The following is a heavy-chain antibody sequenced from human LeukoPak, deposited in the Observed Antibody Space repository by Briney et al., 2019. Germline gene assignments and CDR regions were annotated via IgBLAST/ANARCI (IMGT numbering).Heavy chain of an antibody. CDR3: ARESLAYCSSTSCYGGGADY. V-gene: IGHV4-39*07. CDR1: GGSISSSSYY. CDR2: IYYSGST. Sequence: SETLSLTCTVSGGSISSSSYYWGWIRQPPGKGLEWIGSIYYSGSTYYNPSLKSRVTISVDTSKNQFSLKLSSVTAADTAVYYCARESLAYCSSTSCYGGGADYWGQGTLVTVSS. J-gene: IGHJ4*02. D-gene: IGHD2-2*01.